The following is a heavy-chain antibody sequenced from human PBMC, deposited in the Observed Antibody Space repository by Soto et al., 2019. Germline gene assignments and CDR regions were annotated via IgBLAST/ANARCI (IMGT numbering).Heavy chain of an antibody. CDR3: ARLQTLYDAFDI. CDR2: IYYSGST. V-gene: IGHV4-39*01. Sequence: QLQLQESGPGLVKPSETLSLTCTVSGGSISSGSYYWGWIRQPPGKGLEWIGSIYYSGSTYYNPSLMSRVFISVDMSKTQFSLKLSSVTAADTAVYYCARLQTLYDAFDIWGQGTMVTVSS. J-gene: IGHJ3*02. D-gene: IGHD1-1*01. CDR1: GGSISSGSYY.